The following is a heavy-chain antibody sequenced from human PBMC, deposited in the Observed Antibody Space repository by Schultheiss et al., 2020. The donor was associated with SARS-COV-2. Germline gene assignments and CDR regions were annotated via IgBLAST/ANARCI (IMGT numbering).Heavy chain of an antibody. D-gene: IGHD6-13*01. V-gene: IGHV4-34*01. CDR3: ATEDYSSNWYLGGMDV. J-gene: IGHJ6*02. CDR1: GGSFSGYY. Sequence: SQTLSLTCAVYGGSFSGYYWSWIRQPPGKGLEWIGEINHSGSTNYNPSLKSRVTISVDTSKNQFSLKLSSVTAADTAVYYCATEDYSSNWYLGGMDVWGQGTTVTVSS. CDR2: INHSGST.